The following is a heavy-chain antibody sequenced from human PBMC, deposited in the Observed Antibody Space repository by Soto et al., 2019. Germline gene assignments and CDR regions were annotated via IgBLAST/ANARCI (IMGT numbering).Heavy chain of an antibody. Sequence: SETLSLTCTVSGGSISSYYWSWIRQPPGKGLEWIGYIYYSGSTNYNPSLKSRVTISVDTSKNQFSLKLSSVTAADTAVYYCARGSANYDILTGPGGVIDYWGQGTLVTVSS. V-gene: IGHV4-59*01. J-gene: IGHJ4*02. CDR2: IYYSGST. CDR1: GGSISSYY. D-gene: IGHD3-9*01. CDR3: ARGSANYDILTGPGGVIDY.